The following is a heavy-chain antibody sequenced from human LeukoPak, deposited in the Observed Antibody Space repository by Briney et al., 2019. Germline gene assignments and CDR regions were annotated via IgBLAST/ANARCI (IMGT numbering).Heavy chain of an antibody. V-gene: IGHV1-2*02. CDR3: ARVQYYNILTGSFQY. CDR1: GYIFTAYY. Sequence: ASVKVSCKASGYIFTAYYLHWVRQAPGQGLEWMGWINPDSGDTKFAQKFQGRVSMTRDTSISTAYMELSGLRSDDTAYYFCARVQYYNILTGSFQYWGQGTLVTVSS. J-gene: IGHJ4*02. D-gene: IGHD3-9*01. CDR2: INPDSGDT.